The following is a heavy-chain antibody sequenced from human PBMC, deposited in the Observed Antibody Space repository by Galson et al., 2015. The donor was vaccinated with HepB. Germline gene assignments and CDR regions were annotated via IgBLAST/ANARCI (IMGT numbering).Heavy chain of an antibody. Sequence: SLRLSCAASGFTFSSYAMSWVRQAPGKGLEWVSAISGSGGSTYYADSVKGRFTISRDNSKNTLYLQMNSLRAEDTAVYYCAKHPLITYYYGSGSYFQHWGQGTLVTVSS. CDR2: ISGSGGST. CDR3: AKHPLITYYYGSGSYFQH. J-gene: IGHJ1*01. D-gene: IGHD3-10*01. V-gene: IGHV3-23*01. CDR1: GFTFSSYA.